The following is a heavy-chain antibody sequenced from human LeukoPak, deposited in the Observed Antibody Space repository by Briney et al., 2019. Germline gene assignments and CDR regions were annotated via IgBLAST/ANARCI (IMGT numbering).Heavy chain of an antibody. J-gene: IGHJ4*02. D-gene: IGHD3-22*01. CDR3: ASDRSPERTMIVGDLDY. V-gene: IGHV1-69*05. Sequence: EASVKVSCKASRGTFSSFAISWVRQAPGQGLEWMGGIIPIFGTANYAQKFQGRVTITTDESTSTAYMELSSLRSEDTAVYYCASDRSPERTMIVGDLDYWGQGTLVTVSS. CDR1: RGTFSSFA. CDR2: IIPIFGTA.